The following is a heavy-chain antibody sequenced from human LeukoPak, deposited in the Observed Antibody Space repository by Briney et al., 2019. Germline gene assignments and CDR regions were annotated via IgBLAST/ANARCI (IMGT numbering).Heavy chain of an antibody. CDR3: ARGGIAVAGTRENYYYYYMDV. J-gene: IGHJ6*03. Sequence: GGSLRLSCAASGFTFSSYWMSWVRQAPGKGLEWVANIKQDGSEKYYVDSVRGRFTISRENAKNSLYLQMNSLRAEDTAVYYCARGGIAVAGTRENYYYYYMDVWGKGTTVTVSS. CDR2: IKQDGSEK. CDR1: GFTFSSYW. D-gene: IGHD6-19*01. V-gene: IGHV3-7*01.